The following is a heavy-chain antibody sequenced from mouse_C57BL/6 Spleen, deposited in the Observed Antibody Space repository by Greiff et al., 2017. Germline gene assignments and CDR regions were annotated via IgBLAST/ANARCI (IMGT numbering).Heavy chain of an antibody. J-gene: IGHJ2*01. CDR2: IDPSDSYT. Sequence: QVKLQQPGAELVMPGASVKLSCKASGYNFTSYWMHWVKQRPGQGLEWIGEIDPSDSYTNYNQKFQGKSTLTVDKSSSTAYMQRSSLTSEDSAVYYWARDYYGNDGYFDYWGQGTTLTVSS. CDR3: ARDYYGNDGYFDY. V-gene: IGHV1-69*01. D-gene: IGHD2-2*01. CDR1: GYNFTSYW.